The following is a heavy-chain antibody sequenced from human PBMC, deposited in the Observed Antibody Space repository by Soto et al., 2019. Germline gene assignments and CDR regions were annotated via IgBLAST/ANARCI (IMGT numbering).Heavy chain of an antibody. D-gene: IGHD5-12*01. J-gene: IGHJ6*02. CDR3: AKGVRVATMPYGMDV. CDR2: ISYDGSNK. V-gene: IGHV3-30*18. CDR1: GFTFSSYG. Sequence: QVQLVESGGGVVQPGRSLRLSCAASGFTFSSYGMHWVRQAPGKGLEWVAVISYDGSNKYYADSVKGRFTISRDNYKNTLYLQMNSLRAEDTAVYYCAKGVRVATMPYGMDVWGQGTTVTVSS.